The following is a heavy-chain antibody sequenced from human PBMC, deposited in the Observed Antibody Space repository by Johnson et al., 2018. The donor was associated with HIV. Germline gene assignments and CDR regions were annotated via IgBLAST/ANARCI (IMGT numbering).Heavy chain of an antibody. D-gene: IGHD3-16*01. CDR1: GITVSTNY. V-gene: IGHV3-66*02. Sequence: VQLVESGGDLAQPGGSLRLSCAASGITVSTNYMSWVRQAPGKGLEWVSVIFSVGDVYYSDSVKGRFTISRDNSRNIVYLQMNSLRPEDTAVYYCARDGRDLITRGSFEVWGQGTVVTVSS. CDR3: ARDGRDLITRGSFEV. CDR2: IFSVGDV. J-gene: IGHJ3*01.